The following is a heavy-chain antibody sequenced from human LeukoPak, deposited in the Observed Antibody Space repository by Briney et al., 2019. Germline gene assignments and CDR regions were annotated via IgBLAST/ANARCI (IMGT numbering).Heavy chain of an antibody. D-gene: IGHD3-10*01. CDR2: ISSSSSTI. V-gene: IGHV3-48*04. Sequence: GGSLRLSCAASGFTLRSYTMNWVRQAPGKGLEWVSYISSSSSTIYYADSVKGRFTISRDNAKNSLYLQMNSLRAEDTAVHYCARGGGVWFGELSFDYWGQGTLVTVSS. CDR3: ARGGGVWFGELSFDY. J-gene: IGHJ4*02. CDR1: GFTLRSYT.